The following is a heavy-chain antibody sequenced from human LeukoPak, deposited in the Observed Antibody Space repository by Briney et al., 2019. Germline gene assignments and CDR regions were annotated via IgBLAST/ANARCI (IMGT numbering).Heavy chain of an antibody. CDR3: AKDPDGSGSYYDY. Sequence: GGSLRLSCAASGFTFSSYAMSWVRQAPGKGLEWVPAISGSGGSTHYTDSVKGRFTISRDNSKNTLYLQMNSLRAEDTAVYYCAKDPDGSGSYYDYWGQGTLVTVSS. CDR2: ISGSGGST. D-gene: IGHD3-10*01. CDR1: GFTFSSYA. V-gene: IGHV3-23*01. J-gene: IGHJ4*02.